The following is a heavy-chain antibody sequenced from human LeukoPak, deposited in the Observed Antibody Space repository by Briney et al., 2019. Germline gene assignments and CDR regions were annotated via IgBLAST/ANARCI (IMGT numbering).Heavy chain of an antibody. CDR3: AGKAAAYYFVY. J-gene: IGHJ4*02. Sequence: GGSLTLSCAASGFSFNTYGMHWVRQAPGKGLEWVTFMQYDGSEEYYADSVKGRFTISRDNSKNTLYLQMDSLRGEDTAVYYCAGKAAAYYFVYWGQGTLVTVSS. D-gene: IGHD2-2*01. CDR2: MQYDGSEE. CDR1: GFSFNTYG. V-gene: IGHV3-30*02.